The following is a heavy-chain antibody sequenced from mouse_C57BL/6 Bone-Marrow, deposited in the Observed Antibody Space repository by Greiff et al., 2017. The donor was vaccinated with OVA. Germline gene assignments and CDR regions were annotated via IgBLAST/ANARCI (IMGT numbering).Heavy chain of an antibody. Sequence: QVQLQQPGAELVMPGASVKLSCKASGYTFTSYWMHWVKQRPGQGLEWIGEIDPSDSYTNYNQKFKGKSTLTVDKSSSTAYMQLSSLTSEDSAVYYCARGELGLRRYYAMDYWGQGTSVTVSS. CDR1: GYTFTSYW. J-gene: IGHJ4*01. CDR2: IDPSDSYT. V-gene: IGHV1-69*01. CDR3: ARGELGLRRYYAMDY. D-gene: IGHD2-4*01.